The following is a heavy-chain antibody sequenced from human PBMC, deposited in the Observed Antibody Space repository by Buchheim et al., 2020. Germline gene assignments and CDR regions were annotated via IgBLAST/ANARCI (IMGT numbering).Heavy chain of an antibody. D-gene: IGHD2-2*01. CDR1: GGTFSSYA. CDR2: IIPILGIA. V-gene: IGHV1-69*04. Sequence: QVQLVQSGAEVKKPGSSVKVSCKASGGTFSSYAISWVRQAPGQGLEWMGRIIPILGIANYAQKFQGRVTITADKSTSTDYMELSSLRSEDTAVYYCARDESVVPAAMGWFDPWGQGTL. CDR3: ARDESVVPAAMGWFDP. J-gene: IGHJ5*02.